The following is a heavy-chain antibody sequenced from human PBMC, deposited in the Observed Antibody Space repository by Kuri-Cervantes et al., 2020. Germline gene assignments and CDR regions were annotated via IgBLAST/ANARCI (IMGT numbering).Heavy chain of an antibody. CDR1: GFTFSNAW. CDR2: IKSETDGGTT. CDR3: ARRGGTYSSSDYSYYYMDV. J-gene: IGHJ6*03. V-gene: IGHV3-15*01. Sequence: GGSLRLSCAASGFTFSNAWMSWVRQAPGKGLEWVGRIKSETDGGTTDYAAPVKGRFTISRDDSKNTLYLQMNSLRAEDTAVYYCARRGGTYSSSDYSYYYMDVWGKGTTVTVSS. D-gene: IGHD6-6*01.